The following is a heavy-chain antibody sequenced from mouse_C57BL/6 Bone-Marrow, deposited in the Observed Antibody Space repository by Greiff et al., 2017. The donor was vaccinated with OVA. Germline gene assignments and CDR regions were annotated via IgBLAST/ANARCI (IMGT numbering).Heavy chain of an antibody. CDR2: IDPSDSYT. D-gene: IGHD1-1*01. CDR1: GYTFTSYW. Sequence: QVQLQQPGAELVMPGASVKLSCKASGYTFTSYWMHWVKQRPGQGLEWIGEIDPSDSYTNYNQPFKGKSTLTVDKSSSTAYMQLSSLTSEDSAVYDCARECCGSSYSLAYWGQGTLVTVSA. V-gene: IGHV1-69*01. CDR3: ARECCGSSYSLAY. J-gene: IGHJ3*01.